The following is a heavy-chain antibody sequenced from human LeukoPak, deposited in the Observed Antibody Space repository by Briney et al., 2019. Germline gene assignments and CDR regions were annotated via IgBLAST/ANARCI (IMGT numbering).Heavy chain of an antibody. CDR1: GGSISSSSYY. CDR2: IYYSGST. Sequence: SETLSLTRTVSGGSISSSSYYWGWIRQPPGKGLEWIGSIYYSGSTYYNPSLKSRVTISVDTSKNQFSLKLSSVTAADTAVYYCARLAAAGRNFDYWGQGTLVTVSS. J-gene: IGHJ4*02. CDR3: ARLAAAGRNFDY. V-gene: IGHV4-39*01. D-gene: IGHD6-13*01.